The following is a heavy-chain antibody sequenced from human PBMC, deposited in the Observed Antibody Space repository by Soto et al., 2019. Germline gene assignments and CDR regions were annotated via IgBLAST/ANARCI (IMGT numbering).Heavy chain of an antibody. CDR3: ANFGSTTVTDFDY. V-gene: IGHV3-23*01. Sequence: EVQLLESGGGLVQPGGSLRLSCAASGFTFSSYAMSWVRQAPGKGLEWVSAISGSGGSTYYADSVKGRFTISRDNSKNTLYLQMTSLRAEETAVYYCANFGSTTVTDFDYWGQGTLVTVFS. D-gene: IGHD4-17*01. CDR1: GFTFSSYA. CDR2: ISGSGGST. J-gene: IGHJ4*02.